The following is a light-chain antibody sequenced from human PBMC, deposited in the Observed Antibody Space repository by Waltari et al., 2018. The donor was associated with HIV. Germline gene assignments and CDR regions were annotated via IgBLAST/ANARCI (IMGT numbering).Light chain of an antibody. Sequence: QSALTQPASVSGSPGQSITISCTGTSSDVGSSNLVSWYQHPPGKAPKLSIYEVSKRPSGFSNRFSGSKSVTTASLTISGLQAEDEADYYCCSYAGSSTSGVVFGGGTKLTVL. CDR2: EVS. CDR3: CSYAGSSTSGVV. J-gene: IGLJ2*01. V-gene: IGLV2-23*02. CDR1: SSDVGSSNL.